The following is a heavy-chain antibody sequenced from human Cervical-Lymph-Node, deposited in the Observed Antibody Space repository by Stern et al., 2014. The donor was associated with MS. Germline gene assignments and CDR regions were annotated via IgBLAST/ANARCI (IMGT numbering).Heavy chain of an antibody. CDR3: ARYRGTFYFDN. CDR2: IILIFGTV. J-gene: IGHJ4*02. CDR1: GGTFSTYS. Sequence: VQLVESGAEVKRPGSSGRVACKASGGTFSTYSISWVRQAPGPGLEWMGGIILIFGTVNYAQKFQGRVTMSADKSTSTAYLDLTSLRSEDTAMYYCARYRGTFYFDNWGQGTLVTVSS. V-gene: IGHV1-69*06. D-gene: IGHD1-1*01.